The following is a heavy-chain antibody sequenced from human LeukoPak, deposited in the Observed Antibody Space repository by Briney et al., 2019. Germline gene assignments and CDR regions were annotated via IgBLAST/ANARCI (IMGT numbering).Heavy chain of an antibody. CDR1: GFIFSSYA. CDR2: MSGNGGTT. Sequence: GGSLRLSCAASGFIFSSYAMSWVRQAPGQGLEWVSGMSGNGGTTYYADPVKGRFTISRDNSKNTLYLQMNNLRVEDTAVYYCARRDYYDSSGYSPLFDYWGQGTLVTVSS. CDR3: ARRDYYDSSGYSPLFDY. V-gene: IGHV3-23*01. J-gene: IGHJ4*02. D-gene: IGHD3-22*01.